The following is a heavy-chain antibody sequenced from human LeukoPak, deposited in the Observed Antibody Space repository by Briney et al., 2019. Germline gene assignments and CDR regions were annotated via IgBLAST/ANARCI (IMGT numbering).Heavy chain of an antibody. CDR1: GGSISSYY. J-gene: IGHJ6*03. CDR3: ARESGIRSPYYYYMDV. CDR2: IYYSGST. V-gene: IGHV4-59*01. Sequence: SETLSLTCTGSGGSISSYYWSWIRQPPGKGLEWIGYIYYSGSTNYNPSLKSRVTISVDTSKNQFSLKLSSVTAADTAVYYCARESGIRSPYYYYMDVWGKGTTVTVSS. D-gene: IGHD1-26*01.